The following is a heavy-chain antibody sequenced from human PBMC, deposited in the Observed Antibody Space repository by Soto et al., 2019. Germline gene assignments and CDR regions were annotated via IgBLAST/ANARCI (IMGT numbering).Heavy chain of an antibody. D-gene: IGHD2-15*01. Sequence: QVQLVQSGAEVKKPGSSVKVSCKASGGNFSSYAISWVRQAPGQGLEWMGGIIPIFGTANYAQKFQCRVTITADKSTSTGYMGLSSLRSEDTAVYYCAGGSGGGYLIGYYCMAVWGQETTVTGYS. V-gene: IGHV1-69*06. CDR3: AGGSGGGYLIGYYCMAV. J-gene: IGHJ6*02. CDR2: IIPIFGTA. CDR1: GGNFSSYA.